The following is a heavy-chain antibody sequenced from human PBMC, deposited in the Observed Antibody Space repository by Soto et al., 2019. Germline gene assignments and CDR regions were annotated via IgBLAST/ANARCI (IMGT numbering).Heavy chain of an antibody. CDR2: IKKKADGGTT. J-gene: IGHJ4*02. CDR1: GFIFSNAW. Sequence: EVQLVESGGGLVKPGGSLRLSCAASGFIFSNAWMSWVRQAPGKGLEWVGLIKKKADGGTTDYAAPLKGRFTISRDDSKNTLYLQMSSLKTEDTAVYYCRTQLLDWGQGTLVTVSS. D-gene: IGHD6-19*01. CDR3: RTQLLD. V-gene: IGHV3-15*01.